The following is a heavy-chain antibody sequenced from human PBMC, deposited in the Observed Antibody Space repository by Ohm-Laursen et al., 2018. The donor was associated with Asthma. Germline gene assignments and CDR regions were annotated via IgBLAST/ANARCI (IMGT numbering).Heavy chain of an antibody. D-gene: IGHD6-19*01. CDR3: AREPIAVAASFDY. Sequence: SLRLSCAASGFTFSSYGMHWVRQAPGKGLEWVAVIWYDGSNKYYADSVKGRFTISRDNSKNTLYLQMNSLRAEDTAVYYCAREPIAVAASFDYWGQGTLVTVSS. CDR1: GFTFSSYG. CDR2: IWYDGSNK. V-gene: IGHV3-33*01. J-gene: IGHJ4*02.